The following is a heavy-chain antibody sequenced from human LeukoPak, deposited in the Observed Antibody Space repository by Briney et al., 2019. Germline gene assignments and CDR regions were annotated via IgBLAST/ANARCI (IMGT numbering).Heavy chain of an antibody. CDR2: ISAYNGNT. CDR3: AREYRSSTSCSPWYYYYGMDV. D-gene: IGHD2-2*01. CDR1: GYTFTSYG. J-gene: IGHJ6*02. Sequence: ASVKVSCKASGYTFTSYGISWVRQAPGQGLEWMGWISAYNGNTNYAQKLQGRVTMTTDTSTSTAYMELRSLRSDDTAVYYCAREYRSSTSCSPWYYYYGMDVWGQGTTVTVSS. V-gene: IGHV1-18*01.